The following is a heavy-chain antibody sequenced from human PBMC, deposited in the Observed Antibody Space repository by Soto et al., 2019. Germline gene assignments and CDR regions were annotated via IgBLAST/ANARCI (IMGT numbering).Heavy chain of an antibody. CDR1: GFTFDDYA. CDR3: AKDVYGGNSVYFDY. D-gene: IGHD4-17*01. J-gene: IGHJ4*02. V-gene: IGHV3-9*01. Sequence: GGSLRLSCAASGFTFDDYAMHWVLQAPGKGLEWVSGISWNSGSIGYADSVKGRFTISRDNAKNSLYLQMNSLRAEDTALYYCAKDVYGGNSVYFDYWGQGTLVTVSS. CDR2: ISWNSGSI.